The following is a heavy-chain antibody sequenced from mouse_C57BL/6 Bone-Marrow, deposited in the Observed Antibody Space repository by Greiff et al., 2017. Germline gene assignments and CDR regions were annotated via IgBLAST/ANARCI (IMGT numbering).Heavy chain of an antibody. D-gene: IGHD1-1*01. Sequence: EVKLVESEGGLVQPGSSMKLSCTASGFTFSDYYMAWVRQVPEKGLEWVANINYAGSSTYYLASLTIRFILSRANAKNILYLQMSSLKSEDTATXYCAIGRYQFAYWGQGTLVTVSA. V-gene: IGHV5-16*01. CDR3: AIGRYQFAY. J-gene: IGHJ3*01. CDR2: INYAGSST. CDR1: GFTFSDYY.